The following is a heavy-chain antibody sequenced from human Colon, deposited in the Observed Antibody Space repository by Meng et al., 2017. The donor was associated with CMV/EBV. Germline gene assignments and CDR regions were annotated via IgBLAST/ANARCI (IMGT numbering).Heavy chain of an antibody. J-gene: IGHJ4*02. Sequence: ASGYTFPTYAITWVRQAPGQSLEWMGWISTYNGNTNYAQKVQGRVTMTTDTSTSTAYMELRSLRSDDTAMYYCVRGRGMGTLNYFDYWGQGTLVTVSS. D-gene: IGHD3-16*01. CDR2: ISTYNGNT. V-gene: IGHV1-18*04. CDR1: GYTFPTYA. CDR3: VRGRGMGTLNYFDY.